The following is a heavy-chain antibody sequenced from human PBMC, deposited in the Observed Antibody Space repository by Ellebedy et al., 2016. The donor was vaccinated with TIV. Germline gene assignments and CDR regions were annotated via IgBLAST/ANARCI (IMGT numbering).Heavy chain of an antibody. Sequence: AASVKVSCKASGYTFISSGISWVRQAPGQGLEWLGIINPSGGSTSYAQKFQGRVTMTRDTSTSTVYMELSSLRSEDTAVYYCASPRTHGRGRVYYYGMDVWGQGTTVTVSS. D-gene: IGHD3-16*01. J-gene: IGHJ6*02. CDR2: INPSGGST. V-gene: IGHV1-46*01. CDR3: ASPRTHGRGRVYYYGMDV. CDR1: GYTFISSG.